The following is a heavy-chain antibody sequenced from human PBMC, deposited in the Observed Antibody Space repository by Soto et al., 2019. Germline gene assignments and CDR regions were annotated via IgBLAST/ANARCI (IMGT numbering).Heavy chain of an antibody. CDR2: IYDSVNT. V-gene: IGHV4-31*03. Sequence: SETLSLTCTVSGDSLSSGGHYWSWIRQHPGKGLEWIGHIYDSVNTYYSPSLRSRVTISADMSKNQFSLNLRSVTAADTAVYYCARVDRRGYFAILTDYWGQGTLVTVSS. D-gene: IGHD3-9*01. CDR1: GDSLSSGGHY. CDR3: ARVDRRGYFAILTDY. J-gene: IGHJ4*02.